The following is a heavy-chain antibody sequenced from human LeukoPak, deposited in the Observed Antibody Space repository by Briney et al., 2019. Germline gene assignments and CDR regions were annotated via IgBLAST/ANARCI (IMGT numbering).Heavy chain of an antibody. CDR2: MHYSGSA. CDR3: AGLSSRRSGLFDY. J-gene: IGHJ4*02. CDR1: DGSISSYY. D-gene: IGHD5-12*01. Sequence: PSETLSLTCNVSDGSISSYYWNWIRQPPGETLEWIGYMHYSGSANYNPSLKSRVTMSVDTSKNQFSLRLSSVTAADTAVYYCAGLSSRRSGLFDYWGQGTLVTVSS. V-gene: IGHV4-59*08.